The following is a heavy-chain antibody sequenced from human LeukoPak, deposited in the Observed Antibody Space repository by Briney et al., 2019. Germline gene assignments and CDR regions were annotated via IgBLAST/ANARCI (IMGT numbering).Heavy chain of an antibody. CDR3: ARHYYESSGYYVPGFFDY. CDR2: IYYSGST. D-gene: IGHD3-22*01. Sequence: SETLSLTCTVSGGSISGYYWSWIRQPPGKGLEWIGYIYYSGSTNYNPSLKSRVTISVDTSKNQFSLKLSSVTAADTAVYYCARHYYESSGYYVPGFFDYWGQGTLVTVSS. J-gene: IGHJ4*02. V-gene: IGHV4-59*08. CDR1: GGSISGYY.